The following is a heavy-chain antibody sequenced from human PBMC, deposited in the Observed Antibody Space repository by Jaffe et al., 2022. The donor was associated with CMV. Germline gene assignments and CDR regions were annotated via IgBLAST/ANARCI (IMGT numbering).Heavy chain of an antibody. D-gene: IGHD3-22*01. J-gene: IGHJ6*02. Sequence: QVQLVQSGAEVKKPGASVKVSCKASGYTFTSYDINWVRQATGQGLEWMGWMNPNSGNTGYAQKFQGRVTMTRNTSISTAYMELSSLRSEDTAVYYCARDASPDVRYDSSGYPYYYYGMDVWGQGTTVTVSS. CDR2: MNPNSGNT. CDR1: GYTFTSYD. CDR3: ARDASPDVRYDSSGYPYYYYGMDV. V-gene: IGHV1-8*01.